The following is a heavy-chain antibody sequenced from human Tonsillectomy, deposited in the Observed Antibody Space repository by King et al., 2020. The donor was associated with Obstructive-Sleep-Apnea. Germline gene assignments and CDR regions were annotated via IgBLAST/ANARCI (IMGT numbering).Heavy chain of an antibody. V-gene: IGHV3-9*01. Sequence: VQLVQSGGGLVQPGRSLRLSCAASGFPFDDYAMHWVRQAPGKGLEWVAGISWNSGNIGYAGSVQGRVTISRDNAKNSLFLQMNSLRPEDTALYYCVKDSSSWYFNWFDPWGQGTLVTVSS. CDR1: GFPFDDYA. D-gene: IGHD6-13*01. CDR3: VKDSSSWYFNWFDP. J-gene: IGHJ5*02. CDR2: ISWNSGNI.